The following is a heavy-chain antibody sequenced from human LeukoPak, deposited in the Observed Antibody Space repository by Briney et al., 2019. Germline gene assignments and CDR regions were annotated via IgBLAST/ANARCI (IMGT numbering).Heavy chain of an antibody. D-gene: IGHD6-19*01. CDR2: IYQSGST. J-gene: IGHJ4*02. CDR1: GGSISNGGYS. Sequence: SQTLSLTCAVSGGSISNGGYSWSWIRQPAGKGLEWIGYIYQSGSTYYNPSLKSRVTILLDRSKNQFSLKLISVTAADTAVYYCARVGQWLQFDYWGQGTLVTVSS. V-gene: IGHV4-30-2*01. CDR3: ARVGQWLQFDY.